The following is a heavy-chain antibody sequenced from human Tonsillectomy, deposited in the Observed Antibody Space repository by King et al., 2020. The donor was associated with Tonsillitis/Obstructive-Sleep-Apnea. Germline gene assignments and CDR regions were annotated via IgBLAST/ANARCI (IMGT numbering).Heavy chain of an antibody. CDR1: GFTFSSYS. Sequence: VQLVESGGGLVKPGGSLRLSCAASGFTFSSYSMNWVRQAPGKGLEWVSSISSSSSYIYYADSVKGRFTISRDNAKNSLYLQLNSLRAEDTAVYYCARDWYSGSYYFAFDIWGQGTMVTVSS. CDR2: ISSSSSYI. J-gene: IGHJ3*02. V-gene: IGHV3-21*01. D-gene: IGHD1-26*01. CDR3: ARDWYSGSYYFAFDI.